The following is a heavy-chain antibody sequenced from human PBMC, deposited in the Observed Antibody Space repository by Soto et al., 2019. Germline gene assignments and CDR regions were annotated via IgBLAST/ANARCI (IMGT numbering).Heavy chain of an antibody. Sequence: QVQLQESGPGLVKPSQTLSLTCTVSGGSISSGDYYWSWIRQPPGKGLEWIGYIYHSGSTFYNSSLKSRLTISVDTSMNQFSLKLTSVTAADTAVYYCARVGDPYDIWGQGTSVTVSS. CDR2: IYHSGST. CDR1: GGSISSGDYY. J-gene: IGHJ6*02. V-gene: IGHV4-30-4*01. D-gene: IGHD3-9*01. CDR3: ARVGDPYDI.